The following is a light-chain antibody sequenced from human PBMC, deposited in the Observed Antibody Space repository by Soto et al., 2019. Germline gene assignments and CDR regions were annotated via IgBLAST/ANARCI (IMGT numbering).Light chain of an antibody. J-gene: IGKJ3*01. CDR3: QQSYTSPAFT. CDR1: QSLLYRSNNKNY. V-gene: IGKV4-1*01. Sequence: DIVMTQSPDSLAVSLGERATISCKSSQSLLYRSNNKNYLAWYQQKPGQPPKLLIYWASTRESGVPDRFSGSGSGTEFTLTISSLQLEDFAAYYCQQSYTSPAFTFGPGTRVNAK. CDR2: WAS.